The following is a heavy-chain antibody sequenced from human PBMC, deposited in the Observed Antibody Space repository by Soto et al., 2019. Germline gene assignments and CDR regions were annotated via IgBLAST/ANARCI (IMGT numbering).Heavy chain of an antibody. Sequence: PGWSLRLSCAASGLTFSNYAMSWVRQAPGKGLEWVSTISGDGGSTYYADSVKGRFTISRDNSKYTLYLQMNSRRVEDTALFYCAKLVDSDYRGPGTLGTVSS. CDR3: AKLVDSDY. CDR2: ISGDGGST. J-gene: IGHJ4*02. V-gene: IGHV3-23*01. D-gene: IGHD1-26*01. CDR1: GLTFSNYA.